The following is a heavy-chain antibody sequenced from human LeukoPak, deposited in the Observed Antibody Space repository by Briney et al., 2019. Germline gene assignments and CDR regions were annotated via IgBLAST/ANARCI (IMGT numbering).Heavy chain of an antibody. D-gene: IGHD6-19*01. Sequence: SETLSLTCTVSGYSISSGYYWSWIRQPPGKGLEWIGYIYYSGSTNYNPSLKSRVTISVDTSKNQFSLKLSSVTAADTAVYYCARWYSSGWYEDDAFDIWGQGTMVTVSS. CDR2: IYYSGST. CDR3: ARWYSSGWYEDDAFDI. V-gene: IGHV4-61*01. J-gene: IGHJ3*02. CDR1: GYSISSGYY.